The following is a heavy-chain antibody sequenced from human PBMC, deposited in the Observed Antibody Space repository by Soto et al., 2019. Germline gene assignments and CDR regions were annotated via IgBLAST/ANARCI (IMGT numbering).Heavy chain of an antibody. J-gene: IGHJ6*02. CDR1: GYTFTSYA. CDR2: INAGNGNT. D-gene: IGHD3-10*01. Sequence: QVQLVQSGAEEKKPGASVKVSCKASGYTFTSYAMHWVRQAPGQRLEWMGWINAGNGNTKYSPKFQGRVTITRDTSASTAYMKLSSLRSEDTAVYYCARGTGSGMDVWGQGTTVTVSS. V-gene: IGHV1-3*05. CDR3: ARGTGSGMDV.